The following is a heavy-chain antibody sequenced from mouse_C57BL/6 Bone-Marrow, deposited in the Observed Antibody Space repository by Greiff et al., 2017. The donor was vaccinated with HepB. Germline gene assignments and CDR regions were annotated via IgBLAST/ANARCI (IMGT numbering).Heavy chain of an antibody. V-gene: IGHV1-15*01. CDR2: IDPETGGT. CDR3: TRPGPVRY. CDR1: GYTCTDYE. D-gene: IGHD3-2*02. Sequence: QVQLKQSGAELVRPGASVTLSCKASGYTCTDYEMHWVKQTPVHGLEWIGAIDPETGGTAYNQKFKGKAILTADKSSSTAYMELRSLTSEDSAVYYYTRPGPVRYWGQGTPLTVSS. J-gene: IGHJ2*01.